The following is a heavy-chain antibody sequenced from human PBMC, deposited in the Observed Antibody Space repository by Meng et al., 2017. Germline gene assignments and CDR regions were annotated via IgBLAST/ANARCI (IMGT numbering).Heavy chain of an antibody. CDR2: MNPKSGNT. CDR3: ARVYGDIDY. D-gene: IGHD4-17*01. CDR1: GYTFTNYD. Sequence: QVQLVQSGAEVKKPGAEVKVSCKTSGYTFTNYDINWVRQATGQGLEWVGWMNPKSGNTGFAQKFQGRVTMTRDTSITTAYMELSSLRSEDTAVYYCARVYGDIDYWGQGTLVTVSS. J-gene: IGHJ4*02. V-gene: IGHV1-8*01.